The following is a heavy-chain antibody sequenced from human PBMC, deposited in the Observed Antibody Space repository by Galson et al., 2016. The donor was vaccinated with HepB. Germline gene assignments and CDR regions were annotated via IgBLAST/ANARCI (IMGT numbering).Heavy chain of an antibody. Sequence: SVKVSCKASGYTFTAYTIHWVRQAPGQRLEWMGWNNPGNANTKYFQNFQGRATITRDTSTNTAYMELSSLRSEDTAVYYCARENQQLSVGFDPWGQGTLVAVSS. D-gene: IGHD2-2*01. CDR1: GYTFTAYT. J-gene: IGHJ5*02. V-gene: IGHV1-3*01. CDR2: NNPGNANT. CDR3: ARENQQLSVGFDP.